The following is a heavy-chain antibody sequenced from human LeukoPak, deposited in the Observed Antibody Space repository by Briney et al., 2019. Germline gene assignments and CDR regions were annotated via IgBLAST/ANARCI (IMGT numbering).Heavy chain of an antibody. CDR2: ISSSSSYI. CDR3: GNYDSRGYGGY. Sequence: PGGSLRLSCAASGFTFSSYSMNWVRQAPGEGLEWVSSISSSSSYIYYADSAKGRFTISRDNAKNSLYLQMNSLRAEDTAVYYCGNYDSRGYGGYWGQGTLVTVSS. CDR1: GFTFSSYS. D-gene: IGHD3-22*01. J-gene: IGHJ4*02. V-gene: IGHV3-21*01.